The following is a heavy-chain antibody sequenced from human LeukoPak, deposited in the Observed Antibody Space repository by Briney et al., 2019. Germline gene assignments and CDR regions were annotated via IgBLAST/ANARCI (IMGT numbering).Heavy chain of an antibody. J-gene: IGHJ4*02. V-gene: IGHV3-23*01. D-gene: IGHD6-19*01. CDR3: ARDMVAVAAFDY. CDR1: GFTFTNFA. CDR2: ISGSGALT. Sequence: PGESLRLSCSASGFTFTNFAMGWVRQAPGTGLEWVSGISGSGALTYYADSLKGRFTISRDNAKNSLYLQMNSLRAEDTAVYYCARDMVAVAAFDYWGQGTLVTVSS.